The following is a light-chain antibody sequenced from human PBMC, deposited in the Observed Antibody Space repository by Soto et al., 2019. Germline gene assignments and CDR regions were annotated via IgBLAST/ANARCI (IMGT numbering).Light chain of an antibody. V-gene: IGLV2-14*03. CDR1: RSDVGHYDY. J-gene: IGLJ1*01. CDR2: DVS. CDR3: NSYTSDHPRFYG. Sequence: QSAPTQPASVSGSPGQSITISCTGTRSDVGHYDYVSWYQHHPGKAPKLIIYDVSSRPSGISNRFSGSKSGNTASLVISGLQTEDEADYYCNSYTSDHPRFYGFGTGTKVTVL.